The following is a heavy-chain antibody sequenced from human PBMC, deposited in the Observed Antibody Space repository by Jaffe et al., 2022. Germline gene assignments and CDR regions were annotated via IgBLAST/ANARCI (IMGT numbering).Heavy chain of an antibody. CDR3: ARSSGGGYSGYARFGSDY. V-gene: IGHV1-69*05. D-gene: IGHD5-12*01. Sequence: QVQLVQSGAEVKKPGSSVKVSCKASGGTFSSYAISWVRQAPGQGLEWMGGIIPIFGTANYAQKFQGRVTITTDESTSTAYMELSSLRSEDTAVYYCARSSGGGYSGYARFGSDYWGQGTLVTVSS. J-gene: IGHJ4*02. CDR2: IIPIFGTA. CDR1: GGTFSSYA.